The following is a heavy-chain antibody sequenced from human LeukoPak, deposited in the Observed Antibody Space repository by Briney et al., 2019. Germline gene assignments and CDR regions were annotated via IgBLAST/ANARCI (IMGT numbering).Heavy chain of an antibody. D-gene: IGHD2-2*02. Sequence: SVKVSCKASGYTFTGYYMHWVRQAPGQGLEWMGGIIPIFGTANYAQKFQGRVTITADESTSTAYMELSRLRSDDTAVYYCARERLYRNWFDPWGQGTLVTVSS. CDR1: GYTFTGYY. J-gene: IGHJ5*02. CDR3: ARERLYRNWFDP. CDR2: IIPIFGTA. V-gene: IGHV1-69*13.